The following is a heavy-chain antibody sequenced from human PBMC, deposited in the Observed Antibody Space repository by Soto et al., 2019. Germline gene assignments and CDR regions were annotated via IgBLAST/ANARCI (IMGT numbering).Heavy chain of an antibody. Sequence: ASVKVSCKASGYTFTSYYMHWVRQAPGQGLEWMGIINPSGGSTSHAQKLQGRVTMTTDTSTSTAYMELRSLRSDDTAVYYCAREPDIWGQGTMVTVSS. CDR1: GYTFTSYY. CDR2: INPSGGST. J-gene: IGHJ3*02. CDR3: AREPDI. V-gene: IGHV1-46*01.